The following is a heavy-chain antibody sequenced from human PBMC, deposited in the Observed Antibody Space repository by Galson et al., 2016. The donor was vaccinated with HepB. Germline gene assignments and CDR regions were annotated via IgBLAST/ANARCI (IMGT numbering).Heavy chain of an antibody. D-gene: IGHD2-21*02. Sequence: SLRLSCAASGFAFSSHWMHWVRQDLGKGLVWVSRINSDGTISNYADSVQGRFTISRDNAKNTLYLQMNSLRAEDTAVYFCVRDHSVVPATAYNWFDPWGQGTLVTVSS. J-gene: IGHJ5*02. CDR2: INSDGTIS. CDR3: VRDHSVVPATAYNWFDP. CDR1: GFAFSSHW. V-gene: IGHV3-74*01.